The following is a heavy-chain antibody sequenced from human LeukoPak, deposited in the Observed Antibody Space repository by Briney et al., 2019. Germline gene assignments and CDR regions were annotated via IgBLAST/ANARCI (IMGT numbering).Heavy chain of an antibody. D-gene: IGHD2-21*02. CDR3: AKDLVTAGPGES. Sequence: GGSLRLSCVASGFTFSSYDMSWVRQAPGKGLEWVSVISNSGGNIYFADSVKGRFTISRDNSKNTVYLHMNSLRVEDTAVYYCAKDLVTAGPGESWGQGTLVTVSS. CDR1: GFTFSSYD. V-gene: IGHV3-23*01. J-gene: IGHJ4*02. CDR2: ISNSGGNI.